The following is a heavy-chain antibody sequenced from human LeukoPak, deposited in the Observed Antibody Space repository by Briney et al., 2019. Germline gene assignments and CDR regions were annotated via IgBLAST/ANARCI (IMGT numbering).Heavy chain of an antibody. J-gene: IGHJ4*02. Sequence: SEALFLTCTVSGYSISSGYYWGWIRQPPGKGLEWIGSIYHSGSTYYNPSLKSRVTISVDTSKNQFSLKLSSVTAADTAVYYCAREGLRLIDYWGQGTLVTVSS. V-gene: IGHV4-38-2*02. CDR3: AREGLRLIDY. D-gene: IGHD5-12*01. CDR2: IYHSGST. CDR1: GYSISSGYY.